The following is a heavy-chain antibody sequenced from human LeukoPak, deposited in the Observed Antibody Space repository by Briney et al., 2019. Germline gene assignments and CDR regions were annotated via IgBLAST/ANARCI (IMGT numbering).Heavy chain of an antibody. Sequence: GSSVKVSCKASGGTFSSYAISWVRQAPGQGLEWMGGIIPIFGTANYAQKFQGRVTITADKSTSTAYMELSSLRSEDTAVYYCARVLRYFDWSGWFDPWGQGTLVTFSS. J-gene: IGHJ5*02. CDR2: IIPIFGTA. D-gene: IGHD3-9*01. V-gene: IGHV1-69*06. CDR1: GGTFSSYA. CDR3: ARVLRYFDWSGWFDP.